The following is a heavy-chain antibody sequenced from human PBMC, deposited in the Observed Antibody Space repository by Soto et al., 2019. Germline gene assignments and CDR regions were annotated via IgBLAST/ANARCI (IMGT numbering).Heavy chain of an antibody. V-gene: IGHV1-3*01. J-gene: IGHJ5*02. Sequence: ASVKVSCKASGYTFTNYALHWVRQAPGQRLEWMGWINAGNGNTEYSQNFQARVTITRDTSASTAYMELSSLTSEDTAVYYCAIFQGYYNRADYYSPWAQGTPVPVSS. CDR2: INAGNGNT. CDR1: GYTFTNYA. CDR3: AIFQGYYNRADYYSP. D-gene: IGHD3-22*01.